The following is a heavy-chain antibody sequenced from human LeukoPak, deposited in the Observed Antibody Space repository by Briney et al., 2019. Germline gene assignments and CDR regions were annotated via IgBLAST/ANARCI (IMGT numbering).Heavy chain of an antibody. V-gene: IGHV4-39*01. D-gene: IGHD4-17*01. CDR1: GGSISSSSYY. CDR3: ARQQTTTVTTYYCHY. J-gene: IGHJ4*02. Sequence: SETLSLTCTVSGGSISSSSYYWGWIRQPPGKGRVWIRCIYYSATTYYNPSLKRRVTISVDTSKNQFSLKVSSVTAADTAVYCCARQQTTTVTTYYCHYWGQGTLVSVSS. CDR2: IYYSATT.